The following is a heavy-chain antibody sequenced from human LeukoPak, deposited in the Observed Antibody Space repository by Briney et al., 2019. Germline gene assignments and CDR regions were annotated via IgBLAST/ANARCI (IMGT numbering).Heavy chain of an antibody. CDR3: SRQGCTTTSCHTIDS. J-gene: IGHJ4*02. D-gene: IGHD2-2*02. V-gene: IGHV5-51*01. CDR2: INSADSER. Sequence: GESLKISCKGSGYLFTNSWIGWVRQMPGKGLELMGIINSADSERRYSPSFQGQVTIPVDKSISTAYLQWSSLKASDTAMYYCSRQGCTTTSCHTIDSWGQGSLVTVSS. CDR1: GYLFTNSW.